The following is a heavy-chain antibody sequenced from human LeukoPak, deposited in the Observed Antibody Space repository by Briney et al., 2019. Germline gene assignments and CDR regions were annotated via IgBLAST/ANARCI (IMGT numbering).Heavy chain of an antibody. D-gene: IGHD3-3*01. CDR1: GFTFSTYG. Sequence: GRSLRLSCAASGFTFSTYGMHWVRQAPGRGLEWVAVIWYDGSNENYADSVKGRFTISRDNSKNTLYLQMNRLRAEDTAVYYCASFQEWLFWGQGTMVTVSS. CDR2: IWYDGSNE. V-gene: IGHV3-33*01. CDR3: ASFQEWLF. J-gene: IGHJ3*01.